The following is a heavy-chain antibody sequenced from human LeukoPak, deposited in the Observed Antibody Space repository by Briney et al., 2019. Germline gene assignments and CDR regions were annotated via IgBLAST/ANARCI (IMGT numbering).Heavy chain of an antibody. V-gene: IGHV7-4-1*02. J-gene: IGHJ5*02. D-gene: IGHD6-19*01. CDR3: ARDSDSSGWYSESNWFDP. Sequence: ASVTVSCKASGYTFTSYAMNWVRQAPGQGLEWMGWINTNTGNPTYAQGFTGRFVFSLDTSVSTAYLQISSLKAEDTAVHYCARDSDSSGWYSESNWFDPWGQGTLVTVSS. CDR2: INTNTGNP. CDR1: GYTFTSYA.